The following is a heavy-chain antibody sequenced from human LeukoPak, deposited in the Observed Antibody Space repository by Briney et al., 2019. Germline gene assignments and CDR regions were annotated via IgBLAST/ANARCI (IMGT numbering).Heavy chain of an antibody. CDR2: ISGSGGST. CDR3: AKGTYYYGSGTTNAFDY. CDR1: GFTFSSYA. D-gene: IGHD3-10*01. J-gene: IGHJ4*02. V-gene: IGHV3-23*01. Sequence: GGSLRLSCAASGFTFSSYAMSWVRQAPGKGLEWVSAISGSGGSTYYADSVKGRFTISRDNSKDTLYLQMNSLRAEDTAVYYCAKGTYYYGSGTTNAFDYWGQGTLVTVSS.